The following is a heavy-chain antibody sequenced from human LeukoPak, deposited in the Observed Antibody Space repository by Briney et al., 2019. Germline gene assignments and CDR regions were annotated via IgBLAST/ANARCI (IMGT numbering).Heavy chain of an antibody. V-gene: IGHV3-23*01. CDR2: ISGSGGNT. CDR3: EKALPERPFDF. Sequence: GGSLRLSCAASGFTFSRYAMNWVRQAPGKELEWVSSISGSGGNTYYADSVKGRFTISRDNSKNTLYLQMNSLRAEDTAIYYCEKALPERPFDFWGQGTLVTVSS. D-gene: IGHD6-25*01. J-gene: IGHJ4*02. CDR1: GFTFSRYA.